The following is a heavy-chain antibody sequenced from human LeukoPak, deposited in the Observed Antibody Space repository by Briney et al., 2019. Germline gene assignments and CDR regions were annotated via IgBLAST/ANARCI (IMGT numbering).Heavy chain of an antibody. Sequence: SETLSLTCTVSGGSISGYNWGWIRQPPGKGLEWIGYISYSGTTNYNPSLKSRVTMSVDTSKNQFSLRLSSVTAADTAVYYCARRDYGGNLPYAFDIWGQGTLVTVSS. CDR3: ARRDYGGNLPYAFDI. CDR2: ISYSGTT. V-gene: IGHV4-59*08. CDR1: GGSISGYN. J-gene: IGHJ3*02. D-gene: IGHD4-23*01.